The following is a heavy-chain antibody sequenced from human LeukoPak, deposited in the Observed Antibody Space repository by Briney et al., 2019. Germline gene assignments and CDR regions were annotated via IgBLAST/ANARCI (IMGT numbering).Heavy chain of an antibody. CDR1: GFTFDDYA. V-gene: IGHV3-43D*03. Sequence: PGGSLRLSCAASGFTFDDYATHWVRQAPGKGLEWVSLISWDGGSTYYADSVKGRFTISRDNSKNSLYLQMNSLRAEDTALYYCAKDIASGSYYYYYMDVWGKGTTVTVSS. CDR3: AKDIASGSYYYYYMDV. J-gene: IGHJ6*03. D-gene: IGHD1-26*01. CDR2: ISWDGGST.